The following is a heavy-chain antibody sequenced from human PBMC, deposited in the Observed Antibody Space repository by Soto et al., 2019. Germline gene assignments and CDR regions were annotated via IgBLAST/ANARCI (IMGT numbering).Heavy chain of an antibody. Sequence: VQLVESGGGVVQPGRSLRLSCAASGFTFSDYAMHWVRQPPGKGREWGAVVSHDGRNKHYADSVKGRFTISRDSSKNTVSLETTSLRAEDTAVYYCAKGGRQWLVTSDFNYWCQGALVTVSS. CDR1: GFTFSDYA. CDR2: VSHDGRNK. V-gene: IGHV3-30*18. D-gene: IGHD6-19*01. J-gene: IGHJ4*02. CDR3: AKGGRQWLVTSDFNY.